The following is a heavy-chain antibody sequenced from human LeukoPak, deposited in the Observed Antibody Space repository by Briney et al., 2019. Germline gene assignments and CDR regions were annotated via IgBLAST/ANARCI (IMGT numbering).Heavy chain of an antibody. CDR2: IYYSGST. J-gene: IGHJ6*02. Sequence: SETLSLTCTVSGGSISSYYWSWIRQPPGKGLEWIGYIYYSGSTNYNPSLKSRVTISVDTSKNQFSLKLSSVTAADTAVYYRARGMYRVYYYYGMDVWGQGTTVTVSS. CDR1: GGSISSYY. CDR3: ARGMYRVYYYYGMDV. D-gene: IGHD3-16*02. V-gene: IGHV4-59*01.